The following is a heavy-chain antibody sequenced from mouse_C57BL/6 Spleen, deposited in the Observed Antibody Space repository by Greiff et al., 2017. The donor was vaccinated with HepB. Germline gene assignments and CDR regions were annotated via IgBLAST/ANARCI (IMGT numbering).Heavy chain of an antibody. CDR3: ARDYGYFDV. Sequence: VHVKQSGPVLVKPGASVKMSCKASGYTFTDYYMNWVKQSHGKSLEWIGVINPYNGGTSYNQKFKGKATLTVDKSSSTAYMELNSLTSEDSAVYYCARDYGYFDVWGTGTTVTVSS. CDR1: GYTFTDYY. J-gene: IGHJ1*03. V-gene: IGHV1-19*01. CDR2: INPYNGGT.